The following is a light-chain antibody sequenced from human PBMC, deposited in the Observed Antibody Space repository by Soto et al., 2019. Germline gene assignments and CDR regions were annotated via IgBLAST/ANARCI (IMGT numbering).Light chain of an antibody. V-gene: IGKV3-20*01. CDR3: QQYGSSSWT. CDR1: QSVSSSY. J-gene: IGKJ1*01. CDR2: GAS. Sequence: EIVLTQSPGTLSLSPGERATLSCRASQSVSSSYLAWYQQKPVQAPRLLIYGASSRATGIPDRFSGSGSGTDFNLTISRLQPEDFAVYYCQQYGSSSWTFGQGTKVEIK.